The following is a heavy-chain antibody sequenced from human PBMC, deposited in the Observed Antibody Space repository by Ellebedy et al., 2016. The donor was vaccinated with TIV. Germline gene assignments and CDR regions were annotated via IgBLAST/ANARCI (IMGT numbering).Heavy chain of an antibody. D-gene: IGHD3-16*01. CDR3: ARDGGWIDAFDI. V-gene: IGHV3-7*01. CDR2: IKQDGSEK. J-gene: IGHJ3*02. CDR1: GFTFSSYW. Sequence: GESLKISXAASGFTFSSYWMSWVRQAPGKGLEWVANIKQDGSEKYYVDSVKGRFTISRDNAKNSLYLQMNSLRAEDTAVYYCARDGGWIDAFDIWGQGTMVTVSS.